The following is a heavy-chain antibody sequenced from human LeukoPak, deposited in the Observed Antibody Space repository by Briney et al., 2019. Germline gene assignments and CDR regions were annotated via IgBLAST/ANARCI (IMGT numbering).Heavy chain of an antibody. J-gene: IGHJ4*02. CDR2: IIPLFGTA. CDR1: GGTFSTDA. V-gene: IGHV1-69*13. Sequence: SVKVSCKASGGTFSTDAISWVRQAPGQGLEWMGGIIPLFGTANYAQKFQGRVTITADESTSTAYMELSSLRSDDTALYYCARGRQGYCGGGRCYICQFWGQGTLVTVSS. CDR3: ARGRQGYCGGGRCYICQF. D-gene: IGHD2-15*01.